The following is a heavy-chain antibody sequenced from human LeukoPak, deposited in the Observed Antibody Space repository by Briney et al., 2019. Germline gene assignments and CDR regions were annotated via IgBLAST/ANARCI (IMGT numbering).Heavy chain of an antibody. CDR1: GYTFSAYH. J-gene: IGHJ4*02. D-gene: IGHD2/OR15-2a*01. CDR3: AVNGFQTLTTSFDY. V-gene: IGHV1-2*02. Sequence: ASVKVSCKASGYTFSAYHVHWVRQAPGHGFEWMGWILPKSGDTDYAQNFQARVTMSRDISVSTAYMELSSLKSDDTAVYYCAVNGFQTLTTSFDYWGQGSLVTVSS. CDR2: ILPKSGDT.